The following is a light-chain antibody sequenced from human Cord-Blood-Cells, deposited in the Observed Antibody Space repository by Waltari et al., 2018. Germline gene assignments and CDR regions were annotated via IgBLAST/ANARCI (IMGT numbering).Light chain of an antibody. CDR1: QSVSSSY. CDR3: QQYGSSPKVT. V-gene: IGKV3-20*01. J-gene: IGKJ5*01. CDR2: GAS. Sequence: EILLTQSAGTLSFSPGERATLSCRASQSVSSSYLAWYQQKPGQAPRLLIYGASSRATGITDRFSGSGSGTDFTLTISRLEPEDFAVYYCQQYGSSPKVTFGQGTRLEIK.